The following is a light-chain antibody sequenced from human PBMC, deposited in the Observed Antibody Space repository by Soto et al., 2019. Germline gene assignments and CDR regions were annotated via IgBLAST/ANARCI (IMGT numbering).Light chain of an antibody. CDR3: HQYGSSHHN. V-gene: IGKV3-20*01. CDR1: QSVSNTY. CDR2: GAS. J-gene: IGKJ3*01. Sequence: EIVLTQSPGTLSLSPGERAILSCRASQSVSNTYLAWYQQKPGQAPRLLIYGASSRATGIPDRFSGSGSGTDFTLTISRLEPEDFEVYYCHQYGSSHHNFGTGTKVDIX.